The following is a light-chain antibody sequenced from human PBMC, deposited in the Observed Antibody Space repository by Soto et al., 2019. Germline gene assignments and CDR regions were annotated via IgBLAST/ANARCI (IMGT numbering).Light chain of an antibody. V-gene: IGKV3-11*01. CDR2: DAS. CDR3: QQRRSWPPTIT. Sequence: EIVLPQSPGPLSLSPGERSTLSCRAIQSVSTYLAWYQQRPGQAPRLLIYDASYRATDIPPRFSGSGSGTDFTLTISSLEPEDFAVYYCQQRRSWPPTITFGQGTRLEIK. J-gene: IGKJ5*01. CDR1: QSVSTY.